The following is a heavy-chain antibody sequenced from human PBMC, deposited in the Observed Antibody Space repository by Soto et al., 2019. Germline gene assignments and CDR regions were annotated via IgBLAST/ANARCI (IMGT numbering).Heavy chain of an antibody. CDR2: ISNDAVHT. D-gene: IGHD7-27*01. Sequence: EVQLVESGGGLVQPGGSLTLSCVASGFTFTTYCMHWVRQAPGKGLEYLSAISNDAVHTYYANSVKDRFTIARDNSKDTLYLHRGSLRPENMAVYYCASGHLPWDYHSYGMDVWGQGTTVTVSS. CDR1: GFTFTTYC. V-gene: IGHV3-64*01. CDR3: ASGHLPWDYHSYGMDV. J-gene: IGHJ6*02.